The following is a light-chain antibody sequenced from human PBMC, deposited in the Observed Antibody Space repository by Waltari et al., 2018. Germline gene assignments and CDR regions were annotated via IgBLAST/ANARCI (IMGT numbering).Light chain of an antibody. V-gene: IGKV4-1*01. CDR1: QSVLYSAKNDNY. Sequence: IVLTQSLDSLAVSLGERATTNFTSSQSVLYSAKNDNYLAWYQQKAGQPPQLLIIWASTRQSGIPDRFSGSGSEKDFTLTISSLHTEDVAVYDCQKYYNTPLTFGEETKVEI. CDR2: WAS. CDR3: QKYYNTPLT. J-gene: IGKJ1*01.